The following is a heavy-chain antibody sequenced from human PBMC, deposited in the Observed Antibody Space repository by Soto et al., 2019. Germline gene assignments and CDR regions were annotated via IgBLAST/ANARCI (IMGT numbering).Heavy chain of an antibody. Sequence: EVQLVESGGGLVQPGGSLRLSCAASGFTVSNNYMSWVRQAPGKGLEWVSVIYGGGTTYNADSVKGRFSFSRDNFKNTLYLQMNSLRADDTAVYYCARGPEAFDIWGQGTMVTVSS. CDR3: ARGPEAFDI. CDR2: IYGGGTT. CDR1: GFTVSNNY. J-gene: IGHJ3*02. V-gene: IGHV3-53*01.